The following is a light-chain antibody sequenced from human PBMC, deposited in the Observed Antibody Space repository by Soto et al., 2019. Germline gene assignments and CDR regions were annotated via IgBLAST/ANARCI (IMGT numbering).Light chain of an antibody. V-gene: IGLV7-46*01. CDR1: TGAVTSGHY. CDR3: LLSYSGASVV. CDR2: DTS. Sequence: QAVVTQEPSLTVSPGGTVTLTCGSSTGAVTSGHYPYWFQQKPGQAPRTLIYDTSNKHSWTPARFSGSLLGDQAALTLSGAQPEDEAEYYCLLSYSGASVVFGGGTKLTVL. J-gene: IGLJ2*01.